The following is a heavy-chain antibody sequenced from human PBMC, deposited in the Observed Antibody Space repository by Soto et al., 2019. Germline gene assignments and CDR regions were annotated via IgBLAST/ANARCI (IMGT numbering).Heavy chain of an antibody. Sequence: VQLVESGGGVVQPGRSLRLSCAASGFSITNYAMSWVRQAPGKGLEWVSSISESGTNTFYADSVKGRFAISRDKSKNTVYMQMNNLRAEDTALYYCAKDGIRKDDYWGQGTLVTASS. CDR2: ISESGTNT. J-gene: IGHJ4*02. CDR1: GFSITNYA. CDR3: AKDGIRKDDY. V-gene: IGHV3-23*04.